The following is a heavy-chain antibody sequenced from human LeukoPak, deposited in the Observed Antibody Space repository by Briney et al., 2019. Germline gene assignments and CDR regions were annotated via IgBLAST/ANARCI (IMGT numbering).Heavy chain of an antibody. J-gene: IGHJ4*02. CDR2: ISTYNGNT. CDR1: GYTFSSYG. CDR3: ARDRQGYCSSTSCYDFDY. D-gene: IGHD2-2*01. V-gene: IGHV1-18*01. Sequence: ASVKVSCKASGYTFSSYGIIWVRQAPGQGLEWMGWISTYNGNTNYAQNLQGRVIMTTDTSTSTAYMELSSLRSEDTAVYYCARDRQGYCSSTSCYDFDYWGQGTLVTVSS.